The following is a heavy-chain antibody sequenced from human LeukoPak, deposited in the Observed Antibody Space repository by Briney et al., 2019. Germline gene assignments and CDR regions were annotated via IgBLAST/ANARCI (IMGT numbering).Heavy chain of an antibody. J-gene: IGHJ4*02. CDR2: INHSGST. CDR3: ARAGTHGYFDY. Sequence: AWGVLRLSCAASGFTYSSYAMSWVRQAPGKGLEWIGEINHSGSTNYNPSLKSRVTISVDTSKNQFSLKLSSVTAADTAVYYCARAGTHGYFDYWGQGTLVTVSS. V-gene: IGHV4-34*01. CDR1: GFTYSSYA. D-gene: IGHD4-17*01.